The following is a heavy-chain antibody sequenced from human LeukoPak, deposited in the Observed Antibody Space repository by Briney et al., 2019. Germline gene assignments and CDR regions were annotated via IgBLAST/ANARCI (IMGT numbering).Heavy chain of an antibody. CDR2: IYPGDSDT. CDR1: GYSFTSYW. J-gene: IGHJ3*02. Sequence: GESLKISCKGSGYSFTSYWIGWVRQMPGKGLEWMGIIYPGDSDTRYSPSFQGQVTILADKSISPAYLQWSSLKASDTAMYYCASPTTVTTIAFDIWGQETMVTVSS. CDR3: ASPTTVTTIAFDI. V-gene: IGHV5-51*01. D-gene: IGHD4-17*01.